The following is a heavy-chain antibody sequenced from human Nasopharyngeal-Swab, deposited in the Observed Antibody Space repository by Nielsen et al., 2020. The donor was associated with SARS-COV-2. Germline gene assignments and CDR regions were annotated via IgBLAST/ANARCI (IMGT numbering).Heavy chain of an antibody. CDR3: AKVGGGVGY. J-gene: IGHJ4*02. CDR2: ISFGGTST. CDR1: GFVFSNYA. V-gene: IGHV3-23*01. D-gene: IGHD3-16*01. Sequence: GGSLRLSCAASGFVFSNYAMSWVRQAPGKGLEWVSGISFGGTSTFYADSVKGRFIISRDNSKNRLYLQMNSLRAEDTALYYCAKVGGGVGYWGLGTLLTVSS.